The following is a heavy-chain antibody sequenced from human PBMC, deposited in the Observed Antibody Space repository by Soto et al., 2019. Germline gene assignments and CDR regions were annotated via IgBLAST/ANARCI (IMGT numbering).Heavy chain of an antibody. Sequence: GGSLRLSCAASGFTFSSYAMSWVRQAPGRGLEWVSAISGSGGSTYYADSVKGRFTISRDNSKNTLYFQMNSLRAEDTAVYYCAKASEGYCSGGSCPYYYYMDVWGKGTTVTVSS. CDR3: AKASEGYCSGGSCPYYYYMDV. J-gene: IGHJ6*03. V-gene: IGHV3-23*01. CDR1: GFTFSSYA. CDR2: ISGSGGST. D-gene: IGHD2-15*01.